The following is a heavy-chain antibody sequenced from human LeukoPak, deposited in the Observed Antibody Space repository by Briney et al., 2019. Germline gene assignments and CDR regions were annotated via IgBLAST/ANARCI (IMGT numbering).Heavy chain of an antibody. D-gene: IGHD2-15*01. CDR3: TRDYCSGGSCYSNWFDP. CDR1: GYTFTGYY. V-gene: IGHV1-2*02. J-gene: IGHJ5*02. CDR2: INPNSGGT. Sequence: SVKVSCKASGYTFTGYYMRWVRQAPGQGLEWMGWINPNSGGTNYAQKFQGRVTMTRDTSISTAYMELSRLRSDDTAVYYCTRDYCSGGSCYSNWFDPWGQGTLVTVSS.